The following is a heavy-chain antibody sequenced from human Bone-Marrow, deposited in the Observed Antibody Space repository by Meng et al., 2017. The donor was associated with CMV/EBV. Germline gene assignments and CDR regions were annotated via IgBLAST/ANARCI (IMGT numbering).Heavy chain of an antibody. D-gene: IGHD2-8*01. CDR2: ISWNSGSI. J-gene: IGHJ4*02. V-gene: IGHV3-9*01. CDR1: GFTFSSYA. Sequence: SLKISCAASGFTFSSYAMHWVRQAPGKGLEWVSGISWNSGSIGYADSVKGRFAISRDNAKNSLYLQMNSLRAEDTAVYYCAVLSYVLDYWGQGTLVTVSS. CDR3: AVLSYVLDY.